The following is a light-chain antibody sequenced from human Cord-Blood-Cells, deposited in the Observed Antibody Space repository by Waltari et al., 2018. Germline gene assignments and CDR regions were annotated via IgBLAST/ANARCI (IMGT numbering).Light chain of an antibody. Sequence: EIVLTQSPGTLSLSPGERAPLSCRASQSVRSSSLAWYQQKPGQAPRLLINGASGQATGIPDRVSGSGSWTDVTLTISRLEPEDFAVYYCQQYGSSPMITFGQGTRLGIK. CDR3: QQYGSSPMIT. CDR2: GAS. V-gene: IGKV3-20*01. J-gene: IGKJ5*01. CDR1: QSVRSSS.